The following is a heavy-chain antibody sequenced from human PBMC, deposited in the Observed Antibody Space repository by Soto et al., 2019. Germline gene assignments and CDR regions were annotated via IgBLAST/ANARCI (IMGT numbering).Heavy chain of an antibody. D-gene: IGHD6-6*01. Sequence: AASVKVSCKASGYTFTGYYMHWVRQAPGQGLEWMGWINPNSGGTNYAQKFQGWVTMTRDTSVSTAYMELSRLRSDDTAVYYCARAPSDSYYYYYMDVWGKGTTVTVSS. CDR1: GYTFTGYY. CDR3: ARAPSDSYYYYYMDV. CDR2: INPNSGGT. V-gene: IGHV1-2*04. J-gene: IGHJ6*03.